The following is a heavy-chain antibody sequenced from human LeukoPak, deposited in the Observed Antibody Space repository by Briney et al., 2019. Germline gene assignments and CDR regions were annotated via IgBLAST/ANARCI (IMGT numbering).Heavy chain of an antibody. CDR1: GITFSSYGM. CDR3: ARGYYDTSAYIDY. CDR2: IDWDNDK. J-gene: IGHJ4*02. Sequence: LRLSCAASGITFSSYGMSWIRQPPGKALEWLARIDWDNDKYYSTSLKTRLTISKDTSKNQVVLTMTNMDPVDTATYYCARGYYDTSAYIDYWGQGTLVTVSS. D-gene: IGHD3-22*01. V-gene: IGHV2-70*11.